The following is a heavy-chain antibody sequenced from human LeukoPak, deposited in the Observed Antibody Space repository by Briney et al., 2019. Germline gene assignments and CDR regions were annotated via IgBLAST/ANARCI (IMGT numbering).Heavy chain of an antibody. CDR2: ISGSGDST. CDR1: GFTFSNYG. D-gene: IGHD3-10*01. J-gene: IGHJ4*02. CDR3: AKDRGIISDY. Sequence: GGTLRLSYAASGFTFSNYGMSWVRQAPGKGLEWVSSISGSGDSTYYADSVKGRFTISRDNSKNTLYLQMNSLRAEDTAVYYCAKDRGIISDYWGQGTLVTVSS. V-gene: IGHV3-23*01.